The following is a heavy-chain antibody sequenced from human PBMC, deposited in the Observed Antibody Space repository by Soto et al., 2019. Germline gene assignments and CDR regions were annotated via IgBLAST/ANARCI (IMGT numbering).Heavy chain of an antibody. Sequence: QVQLVESGGGVVQPGRSLRLSCAASGFTFSSYGMHWVRQAPGKGLEWVAVIWYDGSNKYYADSVKGRFTISRDNSKNTLCLQMNSLRAEDTAVYYCARDTHGDYGHWYFDLWGRGTLVTVSS. CDR2: IWYDGSNK. J-gene: IGHJ2*01. CDR1: GFTFSSYG. CDR3: ARDTHGDYGHWYFDL. V-gene: IGHV3-33*01. D-gene: IGHD4-17*01.